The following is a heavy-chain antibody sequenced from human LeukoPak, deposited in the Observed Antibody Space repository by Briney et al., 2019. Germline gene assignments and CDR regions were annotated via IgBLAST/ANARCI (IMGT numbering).Heavy chain of an antibody. CDR3: ARGRDYYDSSGNDALDI. CDR1: GYTFTSYG. Sequence: ASVKVSSKASGYTFTSYGISWVRQAPGQGLEWMGWISAYNGNTNYAQKLQGRVTMTTDTSTSTAYMELRSLRSDDTAVYYCARGRDYYDSSGNDALDIWGQGTMVTVSS. J-gene: IGHJ3*02. D-gene: IGHD3-22*01. CDR2: ISAYNGNT. V-gene: IGHV1-18*01.